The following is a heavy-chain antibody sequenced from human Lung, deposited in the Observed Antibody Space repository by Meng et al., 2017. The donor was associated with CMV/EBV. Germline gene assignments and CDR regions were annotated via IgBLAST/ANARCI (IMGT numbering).Heavy chain of an antibody. J-gene: IGHJ4*02. CDR2: VVYSGTT. CDR1: GGFISSSSYY. D-gene: IGHD1-14*01. V-gene: IGHV4-39*01. CDR3: ARHHHSPTFDY. Sequence: QLQLQGSGPGMVKPSEPLSLTCTVSGGFISSSSYYWAWIRQPPGEGLEWIGSVVYSGTTYYTSSLKSRVSISVDTSKNQFSLKLSSVTAADTAVYYCARHHHSPTFDYWGQGTLVTISS.